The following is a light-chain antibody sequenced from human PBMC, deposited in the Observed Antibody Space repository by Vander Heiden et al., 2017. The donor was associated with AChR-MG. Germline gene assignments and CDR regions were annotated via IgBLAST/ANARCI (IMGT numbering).Light chain of an antibody. V-gene: IGLV2-14*03. CDR3: SSYTSSSTLKV. CDR1: SSDVRGYNY. CDR2: DVS. Sequence: QSALTQPASVSGSPGQSITISCTRTSSDVRGYNYVSWYQQHPGKAPKLMIYDVSNRPSGVSNRFSGSKSGNTASLTISGLQAEDEADYYCSSYTSSSTLKVFGGGTKLTVL. J-gene: IGLJ3*02.